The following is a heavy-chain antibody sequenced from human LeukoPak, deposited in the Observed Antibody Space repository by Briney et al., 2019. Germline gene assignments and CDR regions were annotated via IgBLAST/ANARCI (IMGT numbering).Heavy chain of an antibody. Sequence: ASVNVSCKASGYTFTGYYMHWVRQAPGQGLEWMGWINPNGGGTNYAQKFQGRVTMTRDTSISTAYMELSRLRSDDTAVYYCARDCDDFWSGYYTHGFDPWGQGTLVTVSS. J-gene: IGHJ5*02. CDR1: GYTFTGYY. V-gene: IGHV1-2*02. CDR3: ARDCDDFWSGYYTHGFDP. CDR2: INPNGGGT. D-gene: IGHD3-3*01.